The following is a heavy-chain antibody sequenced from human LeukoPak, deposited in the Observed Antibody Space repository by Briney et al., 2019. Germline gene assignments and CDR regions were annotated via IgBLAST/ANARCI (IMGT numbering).Heavy chain of an antibody. D-gene: IGHD4-23*01. CDR3: ARALDYGGPEGY. CDR2: ISAYSGNT. CDR1: GYTFTSYG. V-gene: IGHV1-18*01. Sequence: ASVKASCKASGYTFTSYGISWVRQAPGQGLEGMGWISAYSGNTNYAQKLQGRVTMTTDTSTSTAYMELRSLRSDDTAVYYCARALDYGGPEGYWGQGTLVTVSS. J-gene: IGHJ4*02.